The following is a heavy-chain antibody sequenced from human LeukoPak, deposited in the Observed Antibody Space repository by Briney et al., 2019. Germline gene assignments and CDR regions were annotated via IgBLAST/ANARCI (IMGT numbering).Heavy chain of an antibody. CDR2: MNPNSGNT. CDR3: AVGIAVAGTGARHPFGY. CDR1: GYTFTSYD. Sequence: ASVKVSCKASGYTFTSYDINWVRQATGQGLEWMGWMNPNSGNTGYAQKFQGRVTMTRNTSISTAYMELSSLRSEDTAVYYCAVGIAVAGTGARHPFGYWGQGTLVTVSS. V-gene: IGHV1-8*01. J-gene: IGHJ4*02. D-gene: IGHD6-19*01.